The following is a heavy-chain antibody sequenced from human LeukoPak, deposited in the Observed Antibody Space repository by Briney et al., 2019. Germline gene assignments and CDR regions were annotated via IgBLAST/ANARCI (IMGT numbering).Heavy chain of an antibody. CDR1: GGSISSYY. J-gene: IGHJ4*02. Sequence: SQTLSLTCTVSGGSISSYYWSWIRQPPGKGLEWIGYIYYSGSTNYNPSLKSRVTISVDTSKNQFSLKLSSVTAADTAVYYCARVLTYYGFWSGREYYFDYWGQGTLVTVSS. V-gene: IGHV4-59*01. CDR2: IYYSGST. CDR3: ARVLTYYGFWSGREYYFDY. D-gene: IGHD3-3*01.